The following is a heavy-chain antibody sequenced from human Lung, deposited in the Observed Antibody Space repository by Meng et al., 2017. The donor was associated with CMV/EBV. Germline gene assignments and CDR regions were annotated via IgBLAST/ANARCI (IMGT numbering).Heavy chain of an antibody. CDR1: GYTFSYYD. Sequence: ASVKVSCKASGYTFSYYDIIWVRQASGQGLDWVGWMNPNRGNTAYAQKFQGRVTMTRDTSTSIAYMELSSLRSGDTAVYYCARGQVKCSTINCHDYRFAGMDVWGQGTTVTVSS. V-gene: IGHV1-8*01. CDR2: MNPNRGNT. D-gene: IGHD2/OR15-2a*01. CDR3: ARGQVKCSTINCHDYRFAGMDV. J-gene: IGHJ6*02.